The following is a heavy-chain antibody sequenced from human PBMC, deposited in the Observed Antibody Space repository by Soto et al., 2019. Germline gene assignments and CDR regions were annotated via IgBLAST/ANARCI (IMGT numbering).Heavy chain of an antibody. CDR2: ISGSGGST. V-gene: IGHV3-23*01. CDR3: AKVPNYYDSSSL. J-gene: IGHJ4*02. D-gene: IGHD3-22*01. CDR1: GFTFSSYA. Sequence: GGSLRLSCAASGFTFSSYAMSWVRQAPGKGLEWVSAISGSGGSTYYADSVKGRFTISRDNSKNTLYLQMNSLRAEDTAVYYSAKVPNYYDSSSLWGQGTLVTVSS.